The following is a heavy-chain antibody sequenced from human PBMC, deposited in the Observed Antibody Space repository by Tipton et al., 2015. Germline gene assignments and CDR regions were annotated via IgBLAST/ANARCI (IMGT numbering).Heavy chain of an antibody. V-gene: IGHV3-33*03. D-gene: IGHD3-10*01. Sequence: SLRLSCAASGFTFSSYGMHWVRQAPGKGLEWLANIWYDASNKYYGDSVKGRFTISRDNSKNTLYLQMTSLRAEDTAVYYCATEPPMVRGVVISPGAWGQGTLVTVSS. CDR3: ATEPPMVRGVVISPGA. CDR2: IWYDASNK. J-gene: IGHJ5*02. CDR1: GFTFSSYG.